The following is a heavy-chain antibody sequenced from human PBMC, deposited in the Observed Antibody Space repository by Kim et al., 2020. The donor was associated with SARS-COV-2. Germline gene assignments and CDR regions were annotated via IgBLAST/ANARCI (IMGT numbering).Heavy chain of an antibody. D-gene: IGHD6-13*01. CDR2: T. J-gene: IGHJ4*02. CDR3: ARGVSHWYDY. Sequence: TNYNPSLRRRVTISVDTSKNQFARKLSSVTAADTAVYYWARGVSHWYDYWGQGTLVTVSS. V-gene: IGHV4-34*01.